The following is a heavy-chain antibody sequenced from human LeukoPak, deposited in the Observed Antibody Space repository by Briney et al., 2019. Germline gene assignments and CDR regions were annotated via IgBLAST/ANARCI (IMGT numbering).Heavy chain of an antibody. CDR3: ARMTPATRLDP. CDR2: IYYSGST. V-gene: IGHV4-59*08. J-gene: IGHJ5*02. CDR1: GGSISSYY. Sequence: SETLSLTCTVSGGSISSYYWSWIRQPPGKGLEWIGYIYYSGSTNYNPSLKSRVTISVDTSKNQFSLKLSSVTAADTAVYYCARMTPATRLDPWGQGTLVTVSS.